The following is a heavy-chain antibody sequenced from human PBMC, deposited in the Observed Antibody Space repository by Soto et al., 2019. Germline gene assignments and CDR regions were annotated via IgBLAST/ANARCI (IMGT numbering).Heavy chain of an antibody. Sequence: GGSLRLSCAASGFTFSSYAMHWVRQAPGKGLEWVAVISYDGSNKYYADSVKGRFTISRDNSKNTLYLQMNSLRAVDTAVYYCAGYDILTGYYPNTWYWGQGTLVTVSS. CDR3: AGYDILTGYYPNTWY. V-gene: IGHV3-30-3*01. CDR2: ISYDGSNK. D-gene: IGHD3-9*01. CDR1: GFTFSSYA. J-gene: IGHJ4*02.